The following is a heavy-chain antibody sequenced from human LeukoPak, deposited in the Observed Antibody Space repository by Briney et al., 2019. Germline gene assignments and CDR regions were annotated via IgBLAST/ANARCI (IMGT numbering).Heavy chain of an antibody. D-gene: IGHD2-15*01. V-gene: IGHV4-39*07. Sequence: SETLSLTCTVSGGSISSSSYYWGWIRQPPGKGLEWIGSIYRSGSTYYNPSLKSRVTISVDTSKNQFSLKLSSVTAADTAVYYCARSNVIIVVVVAATHMSWFDPWGQGTLVTVSS. CDR3: ARSNVIIVVVVAATHMSWFDP. J-gene: IGHJ5*02. CDR2: IYRSGST. CDR1: GGSISSSSYY.